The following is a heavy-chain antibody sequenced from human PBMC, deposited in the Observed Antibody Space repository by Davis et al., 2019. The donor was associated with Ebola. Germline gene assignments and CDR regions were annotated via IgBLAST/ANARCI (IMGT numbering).Heavy chain of an antibody. D-gene: IGHD3-3*01. Sequence: ASVKVSCKASGYTFTSYDINWVRQATGQGLEWMGWMNPNSGNTDYAQKFQGRVTMTRNTSISTAYMELSSLRSEDTAVYYCARGSNTGFLEWYNWFDSWGQGTLVTVSS. CDR2: MNPNSGNT. CDR1: GYTFTSYD. CDR3: ARGSNTGFLEWYNWFDS. V-gene: IGHV1-8*01. J-gene: IGHJ5*01.